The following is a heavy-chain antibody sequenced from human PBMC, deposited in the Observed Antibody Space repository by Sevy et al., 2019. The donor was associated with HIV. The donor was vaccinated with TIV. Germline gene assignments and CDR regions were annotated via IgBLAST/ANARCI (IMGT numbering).Heavy chain of an antibody. CDR2: ISYDGSNK. Sequence: GGSLRLSCAASGFTFSSYGMQWVRQAPGKGLEWVAVISYDGSNKYYADSVKGRFTISRDNSKNTLYLQMNSLRAEDTAVYYCARNGDYPPLTHTFFDYWGQGTLVTVSS. D-gene: IGHD4-17*01. V-gene: IGHV3-30*03. CDR1: GFTFSSYG. CDR3: ARNGDYPPLTHTFFDY. J-gene: IGHJ4*02.